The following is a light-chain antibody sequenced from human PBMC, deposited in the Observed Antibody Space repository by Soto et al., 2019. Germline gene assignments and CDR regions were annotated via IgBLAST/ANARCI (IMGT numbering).Light chain of an antibody. CDR3: KQYNSYST. Sequence: DIQMTQSPSTLSASVGDRVTITCRASQSISSWLAWYQQKPGKAPKLLIYKASSLESGVPSRFSGSGSGIEFTLTISSLQPDDFATYYCKQYNSYSTFGQGTKVEIK. J-gene: IGKJ1*01. CDR1: QSISSW. V-gene: IGKV1-5*03. CDR2: KAS.